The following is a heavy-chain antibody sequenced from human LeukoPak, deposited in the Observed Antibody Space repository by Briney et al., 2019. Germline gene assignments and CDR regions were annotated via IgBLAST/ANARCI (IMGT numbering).Heavy chain of an antibody. V-gene: IGHV4-34*01. CDR1: GGSFSGYY. Sequence: KPSETLSLTCAVYGGSFSGYYWSWIRQPPGKGLEWIGEINHSGSTNYNPSLKSRVTISVDTSKNQFSLKLSSVTAADTAVYYCARGWAYGDYECWFDPWGQGTLVTVSS. D-gene: IGHD4-17*01. CDR2: INHSGST. J-gene: IGHJ5*02. CDR3: ARGWAYGDYECWFDP.